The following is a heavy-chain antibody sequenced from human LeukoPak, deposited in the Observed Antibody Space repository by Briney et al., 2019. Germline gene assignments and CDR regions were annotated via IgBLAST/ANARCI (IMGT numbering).Heavy chain of an antibody. CDR3: AKADLNYWYFDL. CDR1: GFTFDDYA. CDR2: ISWNSGSI. V-gene: IGHV3-9*01. Sequence: GRSLRLSCAASGFTFDDYAMHWVRQAPGKGLEWVSGISWNSGSIGYADSVKGRFTISRDNAKNSLYLQMNSLRAEDTALYYCAKADLNYWYFDLWGRGTLVTVSS. J-gene: IGHJ2*01.